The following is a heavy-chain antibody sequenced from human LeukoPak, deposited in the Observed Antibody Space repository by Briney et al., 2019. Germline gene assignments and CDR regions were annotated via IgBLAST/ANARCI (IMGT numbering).Heavy chain of an antibody. CDR3: ATDPFYYYDSSGYDY. CDR2: INPNSGGT. D-gene: IGHD3-22*01. CDR1: GYTFTGYY. J-gene: IGHJ4*02. V-gene: IGHV1-2*06. Sequence: GASVKVSCKASGYTFTGYYMHWVRQAPGQGLEWMGRINPNSGGTNYAQKFQGRVTMTRDTSISTAYMELSSLRSEDTAVYYCATDPFYYYDSSGYDYWGQGTLVTVSS.